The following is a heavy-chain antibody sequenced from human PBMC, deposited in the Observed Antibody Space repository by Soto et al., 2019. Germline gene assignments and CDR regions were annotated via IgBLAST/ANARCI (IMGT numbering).Heavy chain of an antibody. Sequence: QITLNESGPALVKPTQTLTLTCTFSGFSLTTSGVGVHWLRQPPGKALEWLAVIYGDDDKRYNPSLETRLTITKDPSXXXVXXTMTNMDPLDPATYYCAHNPSYSTPWYIRDDWFDPWGQGTLVTVSS. CDR1: GFSLTTSGVG. CDR2: IYGDDDK. J-gene: IGHJ5*02. V-gene: IGHV2-5*02. CDR3: AHNPSYSTPWYIRDDWFDP. D-gene: IGHD6-13*01.